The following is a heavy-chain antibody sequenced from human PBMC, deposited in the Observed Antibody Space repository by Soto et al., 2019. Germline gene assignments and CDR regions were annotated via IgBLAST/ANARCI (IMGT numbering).Heavy chain of an antibody. CDR2: ISWDGGST. CDR3: ARERGWLDSYYYYGMDV. J-gene: IGHJ6*02. Sequence: GGSLRLSCAASGFTFDDYTMHWVRQAPGKGLEWVSLISWDGGSTYYADSVKGRFTISRDNSKNSLYLQMNSLRTEDTALYYCARERGWLDSYYYYGMDVWGQGTTVTVSS. V-gene: IGHV3-43*01. D-gene: IGHD5-12*01. CDR1: GFTFDDYT.